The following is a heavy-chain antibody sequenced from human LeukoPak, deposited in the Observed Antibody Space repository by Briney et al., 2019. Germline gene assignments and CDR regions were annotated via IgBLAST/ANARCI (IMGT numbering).Heavy chain of an antibody. CDR3: VSFYETY. Sequence: GGSLRVSCAASGNYWMHWVRQVPGKGLVWVSHINSDGSWTSYADSVKGRFTISKDNAKNTVYLQMNSLRAEDTAVYYCVSFYETYWGRGTLVTVSS. CDR2: INSDGSWT. CDR1: GNYW. V-gene: IGHV3-74*01. J-gene: IGHJ4*02. D-gene: IGHD2/OR15-2a*01.